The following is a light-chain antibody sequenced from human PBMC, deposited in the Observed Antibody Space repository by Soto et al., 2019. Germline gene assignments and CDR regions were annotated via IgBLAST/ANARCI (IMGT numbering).Light chain of an antibody. Sequence: EIVLTQSPGTLSLSPGEGATLSCRASQSVSSNLLAWYQQKPGQAPRLLIYDGSTRDTGIPDRFSGGGSGTDFTLTISRVEPEDFAVYYCQQYDSSPQAFGQGTKVEIK. CDR2: DGS. CDR1: QSVSSNL. V-gene: IGKV3-20*01. J-gene: IGKJ1*01. CDR3: QQYDSSPQA.